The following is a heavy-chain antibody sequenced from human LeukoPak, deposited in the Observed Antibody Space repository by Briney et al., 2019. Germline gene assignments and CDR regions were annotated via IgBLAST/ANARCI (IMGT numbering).Heavy chain of an antibody. CDR3: ARQKCTSTSCLTKNAFDI. Sequence: KPSETLSLTCTVSGGSISSYYWSWIRQPPGKGLEWIGYIYYSGSTNYNPSLESRVTISVDTSKNQFSLDLSSVTAADTAVYYCARQKCTSTSCLTKNAFDIWGQGTMVTVSS. CDR1: GGSISSYY. V-gene: IGHV4-59*08. D-gene: IGHD2-2*01. J-gene: IGHJ3*02. CDR2: IYYSGST.